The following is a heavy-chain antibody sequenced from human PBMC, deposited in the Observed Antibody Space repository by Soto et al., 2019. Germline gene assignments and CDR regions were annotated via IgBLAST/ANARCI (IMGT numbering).Heavy chain of an antibody. CDR3: ARGYGYYIRYFDL. CDR1: GFTVSSNY. CDR2: FYSGGST. Sequence: EVHLVETGGGLIQPGGSLRLSCAASGFTVSSNYMNWVRQAPGKGLEWVSGFYSGGSTYYADSVKGRFTISRDNSMNTLYLQMNSLRAEDTAVYYCARGYGYYIRYFDLWGRGTLVAVSS. J-gene: IGHJ2*01. V-gene: IGHV3-53*02. D-gene: IGHD4-17*01.